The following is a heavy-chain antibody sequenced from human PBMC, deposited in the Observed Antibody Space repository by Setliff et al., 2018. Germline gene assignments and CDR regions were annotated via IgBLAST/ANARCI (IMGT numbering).Heavy chain of an antibody. J-gene: IGHJ6*03. Sequence: SETLSLTCTVSGGSISNSSYYWGWIRQPPGKGLEWIGSIYYSGSTYYNPSLKSRVTISVDTSKNQFSLKLSSVTAADTAVYYCARVRRVVIAYYYYMDVWGKGTTVTVSS. V-gene: IGHV4-39*07. CDR1: GGSISNSSYY. CDR3: ARVRRVVIAYYYYMDV. CDR2: IYYSGST. D-gene: IGHD2-21*01.